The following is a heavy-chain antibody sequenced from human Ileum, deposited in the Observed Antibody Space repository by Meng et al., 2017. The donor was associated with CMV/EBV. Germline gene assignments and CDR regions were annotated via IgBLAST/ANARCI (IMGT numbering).Heavy chain of an antibody. CDR3: ARDLTNKWFYY. J-gene: IGHJ4*02. CDR2: MYFSGIA. V-gene: IGHV4-39*07. CDR1: GDPISSGSHS. D-gene: IGHD1-26*01. Sequence: QMHLKEAGPGLVKPAEPLSPTCTASGDPISSGSHSWAWFRQPPGKRLEWIGSMYFSGIADYNPSLKSRVTISLHATQKQFSLRLTSVTAADSAVYFCARDLTNKWFYYWGQGTLVTVSS.